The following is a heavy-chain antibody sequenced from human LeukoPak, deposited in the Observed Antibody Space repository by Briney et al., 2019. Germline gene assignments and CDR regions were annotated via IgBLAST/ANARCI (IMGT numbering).Heavy chain of an antibody. V-gene: IGHV4-31*03. CDR3: ARVGGMATSSDAFDI. CDR1: GGSISSGGYY. CDR2: IYYSGST. Sequence: PSETLSLTCTVSGGSISSGGYYWSWIRQHPGKGLEWIGNIYYSGSTYYNPSLKSRVTISVDTSKNQFSLKLISVTAADTAVYYCARVGGMATSSDAFDIWGQGTMVTVSS. J-gene: IGHJ3*02. D-gene: IGHD5-24*01.